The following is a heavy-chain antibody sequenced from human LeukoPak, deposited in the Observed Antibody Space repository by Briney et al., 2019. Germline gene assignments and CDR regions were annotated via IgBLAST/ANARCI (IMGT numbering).Heavy chain of an antibody. D-gene: IGHD2-15*01. J-gene: IGHJ5*02. CDR3: ARGLVVVVAATRARGWFDP. V-gene: IGHV1-46*01. CDR1: GGTFSSYA. CDR2: INPSGGST. Sequence: ASVKVSCKASGGTFSSYAISWVRQAPGQGLEWMGIINPSGGSTSYAQKFQGRVTMTRDTSTSTVYMELSSLRSEDTAVYYCARGLVVVVAATRARGWFDPWGQGTLVTVSS.